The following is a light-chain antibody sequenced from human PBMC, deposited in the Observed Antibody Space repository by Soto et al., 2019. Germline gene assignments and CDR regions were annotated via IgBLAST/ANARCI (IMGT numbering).Light chain of an antibody. J-gene: IGKJ1*01. Sequence: DIQMTQSPSSLSASVGDRVTITCQASQDLSNYLNWYQQKPGKAPKLLIYDASNLETGVPSRFSGSGSGKDFTFTISSLQPEDIATYYCQQYDNPWTFGKGTKVEIK. V-gene: IGKV1-33*01. CDR2: DAS. CDR1: QDLSNY. CDR3: QQYDNPWT.